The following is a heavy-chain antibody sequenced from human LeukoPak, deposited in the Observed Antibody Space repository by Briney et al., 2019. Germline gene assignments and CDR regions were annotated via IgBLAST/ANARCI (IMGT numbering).Heavy chain of an antibody. J-gene: IGHJ4*02. CDR3: ARDGNYYDSSGYHIIDY. V-gene: IGHV3-66*02. CDR1: GFTVRSNY. CDR2: IYSGGST. Sequence: GGSLRLSCAASGFTVRSNYMSWVRQAPGKGLEWVSVIYSGGSTYYADSVKGRFTISRDNSKNTLYLQMRAEDTAVYYCARDGNYYDSSGYHIIDYWGQGTLVTVSS. D-gene: IGHD3-22*01.